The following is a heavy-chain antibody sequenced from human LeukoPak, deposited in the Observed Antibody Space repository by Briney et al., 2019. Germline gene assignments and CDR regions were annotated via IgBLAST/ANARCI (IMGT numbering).Heavy chain of an antibody. V-gene: IGHV4-59*08. CDR2: IFYSGST. CDR3: ARHPRSDYGDYVPHYNFDY. CDR1: GGSISSYY. D-gene: IGHD4-17*01. J-gene: IGHJ4*02. Sequence: SETLSLTCTVSGGSISSYYWSWIRQPPGKGLEWIGYIFYSGSTNYNPSLKSRVTISVDTSKNQFSLKLSSVTAADTAVYYCARHPRSDYGDYVPHYNFDYWGQGTLVTVSS.